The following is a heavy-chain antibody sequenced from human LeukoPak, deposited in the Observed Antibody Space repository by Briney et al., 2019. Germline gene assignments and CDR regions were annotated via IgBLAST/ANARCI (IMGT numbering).Heavy chain of an antibody. CDR3: ANGYCSGGSCYSPFDC. Sequence: GGSLRLSCAASGFTFSSYAMSWVRQAPGKGLEWVSAISGSGGSTYYADSVKGRFTISRDNSKNTLYLQMNSLRAEDTAVYYCANGYCSGGSCYSPFDCWGQGTLVTVSS. CDR2: ISGSGGST. D-gene: IGHD2-15*01. CDR1: GFTFSSYA. V-gene: IGHV3-23*01. J-gene: IGHJ4*02.